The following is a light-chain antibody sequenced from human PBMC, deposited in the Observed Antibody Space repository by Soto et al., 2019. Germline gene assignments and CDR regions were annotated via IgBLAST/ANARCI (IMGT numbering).Light chain of an antibody. CDR1: QSVSSY. V-gene: IGKV3-11*01. J-gene: IGKJ1*01. CDR2: DAS. CDR3: QQRSNWPWT. Sequence: IMMTQSPATRTMPPRARATLPCRASQSVSSYLAWYQQKPGQAPRLLIYDASNRATGIPARFSGSGSGTDFTLTISSLEPEDFAVYYCQQRSNWPWTFGQGTKVDVK.